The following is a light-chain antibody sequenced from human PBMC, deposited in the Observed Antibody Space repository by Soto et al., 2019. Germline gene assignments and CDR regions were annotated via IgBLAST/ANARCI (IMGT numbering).Light chain of an antibody. Sequence: IQMTQTPSTLSASVGDRVTIACRASQSVSPWLAWYQQKPGKAPTLLIYDVSNLQSGVPSRFSGSGSGTEFTLTISSLQPDDFATYYCQQYNTYRHTFGQGTKVDIK. CDR2: DVS. J-gene: IGKJ2*01. V-gene: IGKV1-5*01. CDR3: QQYNTYRHT. CDR1: QSVSPW.